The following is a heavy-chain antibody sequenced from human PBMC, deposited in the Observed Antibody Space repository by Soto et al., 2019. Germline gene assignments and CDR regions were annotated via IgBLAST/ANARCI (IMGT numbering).Heavy chain of an antibody. CDR3: ARDKLLWFGDQYYLDY. Sequence: ASVKVSCKASGYTFTSYYMHWVRQAPGQGLEWMGIINPSGGSTSYAQKFQGRVTMTRDTSTSTVYMELSSLRSEDTAVYYCARDKLLWFGDQYYLDYWGQGTLVTVSS. CDR1: GYTFTSYY. J-gene: IGHJ4*02. D-gene: IGHD3-10*01. CDR2: INPSGGST. V-gene: IGHV1-46*01.